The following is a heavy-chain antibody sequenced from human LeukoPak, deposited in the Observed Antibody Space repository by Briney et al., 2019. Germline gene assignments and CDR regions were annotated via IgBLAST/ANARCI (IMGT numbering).Heavy chain of an antibody. D-gene: IGHD6-6*01. CDR2: IYTSGST. J-gene: IGHJ6*03. Sequence: SETLSLTCTVSGGSISSYYWSWIRQPAGKGLEWIGRIYTSGSTNYNPSLKSRVTISVDTSKNQFSLKLSSVTAADTAVYYCARVSRGGIAARPGVYYYYYMDVWGKGTTVTVSS. CDR1: GGSISSYY. CDR3: ARVSRGGIAARPGVYYYYYMDV. V-gene: IGHV4-4*07.